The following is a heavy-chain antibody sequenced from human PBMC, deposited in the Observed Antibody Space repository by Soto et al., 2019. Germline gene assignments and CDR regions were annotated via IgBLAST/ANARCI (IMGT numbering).Heavy chain of an antibody. D-gene: IGHD6-6*01. J-gene: IGHJ4*02. Sequence: QVTLKESGPVLVKPTETLTLTCTVSGFSLSNARMGVSWIRQPPGKALEWLAHIFSNDEKSYSTSLKSRLTISKDTSKSQVVLTMTNMDPVDTATYYCARIKEGGQLVGVDYWGQGTLVTVSS. V-gene: IGHV2-26*01. CDR3: ARIKEGGQLVGVDY. CDR1: GFSLSNARMG. CDR2: IFSNDEK.